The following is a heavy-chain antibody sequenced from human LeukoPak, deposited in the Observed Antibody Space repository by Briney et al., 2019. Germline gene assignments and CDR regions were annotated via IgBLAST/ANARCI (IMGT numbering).Heavy chain of an antibody. Sequence: SETLSLTCTVSGGSISSSSYYWGWIRQPPGKGLEWIGSIYYSGSTYYNPSLKSRVTISVDTSTNQFSLKLSSVTAADTAVYYCARHGKGYSYGYWGYYFDYWGQGTLVTVSS. CDR3: ARHGKGYSYGYWGYYFDY. D-gene: IGHD5-18*01. J-gene: IGHJ4*02. CDR1: GGSISSSSYY. V-gene: IGHV4-39*01. CDR2: IYYSGST.